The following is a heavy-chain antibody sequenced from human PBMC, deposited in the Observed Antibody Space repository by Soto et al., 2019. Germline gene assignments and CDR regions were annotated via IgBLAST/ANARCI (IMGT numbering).Heavy chain of an antibody. CDR1: GFTFSSYA. CDR3: AKSRGRFLEWLLLEF. D-gene: IGHD3-3*01. CDR2: TSSDGSDK. J-gene: IGHJ4*02. Sequence: QGLLVESGGGVVQPGRSLKLSCTASGFTFSSYAMHWVRQAPGKGLEWVAVTSSDGSDKFYADSVKGRFTIFRDNSKNMLFLQMNTLGAEDTAVYYCAKSRGRFLEWLLLEFWGQGTLVTVSS. V-gene: IGHV3-30-3*02.